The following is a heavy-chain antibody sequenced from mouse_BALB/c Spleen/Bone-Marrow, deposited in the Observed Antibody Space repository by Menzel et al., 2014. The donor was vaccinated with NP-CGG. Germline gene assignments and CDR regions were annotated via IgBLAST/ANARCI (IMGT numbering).Heavy chain of an antibody. Sequence: EVKVVESGPSLVKPSQPLSLPCSVTGDSITSGYWNWIRKFPGNKLEYMGYISYSGSTYYNPSLKSRMSITRDTSKNQYYLQLNSVTTEDTATYYCARSGGNYDYFDYWGQGTTLTVSS. CDR1: GDSITSGY. CDR2: ISYSGST. CDR3: ARSGGNYDYFDY. V-gene: IGHV3-8*02. D-gene: IGHD2-1*01. J-gene: IGHJ2*01.